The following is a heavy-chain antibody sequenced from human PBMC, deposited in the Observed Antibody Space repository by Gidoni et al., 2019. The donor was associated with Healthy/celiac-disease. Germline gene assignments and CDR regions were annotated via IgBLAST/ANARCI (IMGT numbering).Heavy chain of an antibody. CDR1: GFTFSSYG. J-gene: IGHJ6*02. D-gene: IGHD3-10*01. CDR3: ARDPRITMVRGVIMGMDV. V-gene: IGHV3-33*01. Sequence: QVQLVESGGGVVQPGRSLRLSCAASGFTFSSYGMHWVRQAPGKGLEWVAVIWYDGSNKYYADSVKGRFTISRDNSKNTLYLQMNSLRAEDTAVYYCARDPRITMVRGVIMGMDVWGQGTTVTVSS. CDR2: IWYDGSNK.